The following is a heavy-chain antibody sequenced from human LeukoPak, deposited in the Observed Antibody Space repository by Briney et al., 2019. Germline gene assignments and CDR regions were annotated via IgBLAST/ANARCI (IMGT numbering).Heavy chain of an antibody. CDR2: IFYSDIT. Sequence: PSETLSLTCTVSGGSISTNRYYWGWIRQSPGKGLEWIGNIFYSDITHYNLSLKSRVTISVDTSKNQFSLRVTSVTAADTAIYYCARDGWLKYAYVFDFWGQGILVTVSP. J-gene: IGHJ4*02. D-gene: IGHD6-19*01. V-gene: IGHV4-39*07. CDR3: ARDGWLKYAYVFDF. CDR1: GGSISTNRYY.